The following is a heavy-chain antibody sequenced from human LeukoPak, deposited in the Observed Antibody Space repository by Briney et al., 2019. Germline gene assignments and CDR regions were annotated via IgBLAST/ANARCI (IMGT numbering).Heavy chain of an antibody. V-gene: IGHV4-59*01. CDR1: GGSISSYY. J-gene: IGHJ4*02. Sequence: SETLSLTCTVSGGSISSYYWSWIRQPPGKGLEWIGYIYYSGSTNYNPSLTRRVTISVATSKTQSSLKLSSVTAAATAVYYCARVNTYDSSGYRYDYWGQGTLVTVSS. CDR2: IYYSGST. D-gene: IGHD3-22*01. CDR3: ARVNTYDSSGYRYDY.